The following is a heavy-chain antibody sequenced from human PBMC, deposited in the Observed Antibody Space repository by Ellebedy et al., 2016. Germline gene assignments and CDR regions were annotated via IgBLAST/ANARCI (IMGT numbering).Heavy chain of an antibody. CDR3: ARVSGSGWSFDS. Sequence: SETLSLTXTVSGGSISSGDDYWSWIRQPPGKGLEWIGYIYYSGTTYYNPSLKSRFTISVDTFKNQFFLKLNSVTAADTAVYYCARVSGSGWSFDSWGQGALVTVSS. CDR1: GGSISSGDDY. V-gene: IGHV4-30-4*01. D-gene: IGHD6-13*01. CDR2: IYYSGTT. J-gene: IGHJ4*02.